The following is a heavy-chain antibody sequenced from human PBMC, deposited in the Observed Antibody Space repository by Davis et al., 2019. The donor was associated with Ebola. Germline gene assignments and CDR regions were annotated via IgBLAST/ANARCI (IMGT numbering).Heavy chain of an antibody. J-gene: IGHJ4*02. CDR1: GFTFSGFW. Sequence: PGGSLRLSCEASGFTFSGFWMDWLRQAPGKGLEWVANIKEDESVKNYADSVKGRFTISRDNAKNSLYLQMNSLRAEDTAVYFCARVVSDDSGDPFDYWGQGTLVTVSS. D-gene: IGHD4-17*01. V-gene: IGHV3-7*01. CDR2: IKEDESVK. CDR3: ARVVSDDSGDPFDY.